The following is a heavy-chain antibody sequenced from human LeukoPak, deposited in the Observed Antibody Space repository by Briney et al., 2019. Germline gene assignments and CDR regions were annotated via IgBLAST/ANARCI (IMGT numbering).Heavy chain of an antibody. CDR3: ARARSIGRDYYFDY. CDR2: ITRSSANI. J-gene: IGHJ4*02. CDR1: GFTFSSSD. D-gene: IGHD6-6*01. V-gene: IGHV3-21*01. Sequence: PGGSLRLSCVASGFTFSSSDMNWIRQAPGKGLEWLSTITRSSANIYYADSVKGRFTISRDNAKNSLYLQMNSLRAEDTAVYYCARARSIGRDYYFDYWGQGTLVTVSS.